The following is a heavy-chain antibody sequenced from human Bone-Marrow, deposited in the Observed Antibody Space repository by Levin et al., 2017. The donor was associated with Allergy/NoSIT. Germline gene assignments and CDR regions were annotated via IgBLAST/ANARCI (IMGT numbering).Heavy chain of an antibody. CDR1: GFTFSSYG. J-gene: IGHJ4*02. CDR2: IWYDGSNK. V-gene: IGHV3-33*01. CDR3: ARGFAAVDRGFDY. D-gene: IGHD6-13*01. Sequence: QSGGSLRLSCAASGFTFSSYGMHWVRQAPGKGLEWVAVIWYDGSNKYYADSVKGRFTISRDNSKNTLYLQMNSLRAEDTAVYYCARGFAAVDRGFDYWGQGTLVTVSS.